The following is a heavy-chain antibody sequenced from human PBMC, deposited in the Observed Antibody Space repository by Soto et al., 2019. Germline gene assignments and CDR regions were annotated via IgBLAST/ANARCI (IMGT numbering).Heavy chain of an antibody. Sequence: EVPLVESGGGLVRPGGSLRLSCVASRSAFSSYSISWVRQAPGKGLEWVSSISVSSSYIYYAASVKGRFIISRANDATSVYLQMKNLKADDTAVYYCATIQRSGPPWGMDVWGQGTTVIVSS. CDR2: ISVSSSYI. CDR3: ATIQRSGPPWGMDV. CDR1: RSAFSSYS. J-gene: IGHJ6*02. V-gene: IGHV3-21*01. D-gene: IGHD6-19*01.